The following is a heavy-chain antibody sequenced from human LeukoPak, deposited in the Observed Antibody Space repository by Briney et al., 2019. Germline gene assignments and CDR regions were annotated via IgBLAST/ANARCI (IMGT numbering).Heavy chain of an antibody. J-gene: IGHJ4*02. Sequence: ASVKVSCKASGYTFTGYYMHWVRQAPGQGLEWMGWINPNSGGTNYAQKFQGRVTMTRDTSISTAYMELSRLRSDDTAVYYCASDSLRFLEWLFFDYWGQGALVTVSS. CDR2: INPNSGGT. CDR1: GYTFTGYY. V-gene: IGHV1-2*02. CDR3: ASDSLRFLEWLFFDY. D-gene: IGHD3-3*01.